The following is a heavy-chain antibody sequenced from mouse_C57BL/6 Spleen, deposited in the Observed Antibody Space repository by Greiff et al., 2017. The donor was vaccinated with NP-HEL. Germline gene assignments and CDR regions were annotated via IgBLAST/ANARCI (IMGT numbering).Heavy chain of an antibody. CDR3: TRGGTTVVARAMDY. J-gene: IGHJ4*01. V-gene: IGHV5-9-1*02. CDR2: ISSGGDYI. Sequence: EVKLMESGEGLVKPGGSLKLSCAASGFTFTSYAMSWVRQTPEKRLEWVAYISSGGDYIYYADTVKGRFTISRDNARNTLYLQMSSLKSEDTAMYYCTRGGTTVVARAMDYWGQGTSVTVSS. D-gene: IGHD1-1*01. CDR1: GFTFTSYA.